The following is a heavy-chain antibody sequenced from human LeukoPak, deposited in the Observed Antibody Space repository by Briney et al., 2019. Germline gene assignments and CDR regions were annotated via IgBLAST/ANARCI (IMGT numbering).Heavy chain of an antibody. Sequence: GRSLRLSCAASGFTFSSYAMHWVRQAPGKGLEWVAVISDDGSNKYYADSVKGRFTISRDNSKNTLYLQMNGLRAEDTAVYYCARDRTRWDIVVVPAAIFDYWGQGTLVTVSS. CDR1: GFTFSSYA. J-gene: IGHJ4*02. D-gene: IGHD2-2*02. CDR3: ARDRTRWDIVVVPAAIFDY. CDR2: ISDDGSNK. V-gene: IGHV3-30-3*01.